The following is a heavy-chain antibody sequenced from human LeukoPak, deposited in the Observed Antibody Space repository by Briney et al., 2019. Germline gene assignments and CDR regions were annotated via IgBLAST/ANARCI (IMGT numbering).Heavy chain of an antibody. V-gene: IGHV3-7*01. J-gene: IGHJ6*02. D-gene: IGHD6-13*01. CDR3: ARDSSSWYTYPLYYYGMDV. CDR2: IKQDGSEK. CDR1: GFTLSSYW. Sequence: PGGSLRLSCAASGFTLSSYWMSWVRQAPGKGLEWVANIKQDGSEKYYVDSVKGRFTISRDNAKNSLYLQMNSLRAEDTAVYYCARDSSSWYTYPLYYYGMDVWGQGTTVTVSS.